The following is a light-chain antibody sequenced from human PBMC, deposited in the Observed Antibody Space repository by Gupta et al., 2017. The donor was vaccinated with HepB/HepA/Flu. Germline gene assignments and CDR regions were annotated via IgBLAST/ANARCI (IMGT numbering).Light chain of an antibody. Sequence: YVLTQLSSVSVALGKPATLTRGGKDIETKSVHWCQQRPGQAPVLVVYVDTDRPSGIPERFSGSNSGNTASLTITSVEAGDEADYYCQVRCTRTDQWIFGGGTQLTVL. V-gene: IGLV3-21*03. CDR2: VDT. CDR1: DIETKS. J-gene: IGLJ2*01. CDR3: QVRCTRTDQWI.